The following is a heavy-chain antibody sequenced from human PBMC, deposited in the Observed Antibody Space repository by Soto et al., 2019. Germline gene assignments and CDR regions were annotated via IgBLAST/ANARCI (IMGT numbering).Heavy chain of an antibody. CDR1: GYTFTSYY. V-gene: IGHV1-46*01. J-gene: IGHJ6*02. D-gene: IGHD3-3*01. Sequence: GASVKVSCKASGYTFTSYYMHWVRQAPGQGLEWMGIINPSGGSTSYAQKFQGRVTMTRDTSTSTVYMELSSLRSEDTAVYYCVRDKGHHDDFWSGLGYYYYGMDVWGQGTTVTVSS. CDR3: VRDKGHHDDFWSGLGYYYYGMDV. CDR2: INPSGGST.